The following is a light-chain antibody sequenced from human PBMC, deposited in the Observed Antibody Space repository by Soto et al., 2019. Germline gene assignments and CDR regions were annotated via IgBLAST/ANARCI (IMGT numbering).Light chain of an antibody. V-gene: IGKV3-15*01. CDR2: RAS. Sequence: ILMTQSPATVSVSPGESATLSCRASQNIYYNVAWYQQRPGQAPRLLIYRASTRARGVPARFSGSGCGTGFTLTISSLQPEDFTVYSCLQYHNLWAFGQGTKVDIK. J-gene: IGKJ1*01. CDR3: LQYHNLWA. CDR1: QNIYYN.